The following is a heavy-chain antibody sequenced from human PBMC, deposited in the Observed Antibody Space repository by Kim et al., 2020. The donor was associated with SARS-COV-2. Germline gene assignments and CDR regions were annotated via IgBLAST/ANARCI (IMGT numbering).Heavy chain of an antibody. J-gene: IGHJ4*02. V-gene: IGHV3-33*05. CDR2: ISYDGSNK. CDR1: GFTFSSYG. Sequence: GGSLRLSCAASGFTFSSYGMHWVRQAPGKGLEWVAVISYDGSNKYYADSVKGRFTISRDNSKNTLYLQMNSLRAEDTAVYYCARGPREKYYYGSGSYSPFDYGGQGTLVTVSS. D-gene: IGHD3-10*01. CDR3: ARGPREKYYYGSGSYSPFDY.